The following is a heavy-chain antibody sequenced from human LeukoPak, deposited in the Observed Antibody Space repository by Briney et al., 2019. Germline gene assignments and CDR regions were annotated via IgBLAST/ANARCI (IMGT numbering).Heavy chain of an antibody. D-gene: IGHD3-3*02. CDR2: VYYSGST. CDR1: GGSVSSTDYY. V-gene: IGHV4-30-4*01. Sequence: SQTLSLTCTVSGGSVSSTDYYWNWIRRPPGKGLEWIGSVYYSGSTSYNPSLKSRVTISVDASKNQFSLKLSSVTAADTAVYYCARHFTGPGTYTPYFGMDVWGQGTTVTVSS. J-gene: IGHJ6*02. CDR3: ARHFTGPGTYTPYFGMDV.